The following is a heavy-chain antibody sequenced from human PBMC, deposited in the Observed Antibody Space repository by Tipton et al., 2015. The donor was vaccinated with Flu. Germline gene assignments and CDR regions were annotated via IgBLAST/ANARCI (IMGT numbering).Heavy chain of an antibody. CDR3: AGSSYYDVVTGFSAFDY. CDR1: GVSTSSPY. D-gene: IGHD3-9*01. CDR2: IYSSGST. V-gene: IGHV4-4*07. J-gene: IGHJ4*02. Sequence: LRLSCTVSGVSTSSPYWSWIRQPAGKRLGWIGRIYSSGSTNYNPSLKSRVTMSVDTSKSQFSLKLRSMTAADTAVYYCAGSSYYDVVTGFSAFDYWGQGTPVTVSS.